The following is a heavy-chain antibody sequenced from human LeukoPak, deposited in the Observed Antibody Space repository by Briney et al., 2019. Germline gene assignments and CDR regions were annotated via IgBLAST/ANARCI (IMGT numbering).Heavy chain of an antibody. D-gene: IGHD6-19*01. CDR2: ISYDGSNK. J-gene: IGHJ4*02. CDR3: ARDSDSSGWYHFDY. V-gene: IGHV3-30-3*01. Sequence: GGSLRLSCAASGFTFSSYAMHWVRQAPGKGLEWVAVISYDGSNKYYADSVKGRFTISRDNSKNTLYLQMNSLRAEDTAVYYCARDSDSSGWYHFDYWGQGTLVTVSS. CDR1: GFTFSSYA.